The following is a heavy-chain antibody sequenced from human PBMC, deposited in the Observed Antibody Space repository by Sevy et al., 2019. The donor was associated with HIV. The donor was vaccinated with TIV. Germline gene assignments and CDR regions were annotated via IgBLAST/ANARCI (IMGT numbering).Heavy chain of an antibody. D-gene: IGHD1-20*01. CDR2: TYYRSKWYN. V-gene: IGHV6-1*01. Sequence: QSQTLSLTCAISGDSVSSNSAARNWIRQSPSRGLEWLGRTYYRSKWYNDYAVSVKSRITINPDTSKDQVSLQLNSVTPEDTAIYYCARDGLTYGGMDVWGQGTTVTVSS. J-gene: IGHJ6*02. CDR3: ARDGLTYGGMDV. CDR1: GDSVSSNSAA.